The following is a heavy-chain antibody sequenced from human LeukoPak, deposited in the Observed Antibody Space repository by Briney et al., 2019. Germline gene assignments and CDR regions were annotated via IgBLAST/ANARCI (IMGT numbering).Heavy chain of an antibody. V-gene: IGHV4-34*01. Sequence: PSETLSLTCAVYGGSFSGYYWSWIRQPPGKGLEWIGEINHSGSTNYNPSLKSRVTISVDTSKNQFSLKLSSVTAADTAVYYCARARYCSGCSCYSGGLDWFDPWGQGTLVTVSS. D-gene: IGHD2-15*01. CDR1: GGSFSGYY. CDR3: ARARYCSGCSCYSGGLDWFDP. J-gene: IGHJ5*02. CDR2: INHSGST.